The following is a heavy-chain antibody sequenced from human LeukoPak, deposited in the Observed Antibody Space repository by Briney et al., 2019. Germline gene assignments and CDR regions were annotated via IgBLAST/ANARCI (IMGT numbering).Heavy chain of an antibody. CDR1: GFTFSSYG. CDR2: IRYDGSNK. J-gene: IGHJ4*02. D-gene: IGHD5-18*01. Sequence: PGGSLRLSCAASGFTFSSYGMHWVRQAPGKGLEWVSFIRYDGSNKYYADSVKGRFTISRDNSKNTLYLQMNSLRAEDTAVYYCNTAMVHYFDYWGQGTLVTVSS. CDR3: NTAMVHYFDY. V-gene: IGHV3-30*02.